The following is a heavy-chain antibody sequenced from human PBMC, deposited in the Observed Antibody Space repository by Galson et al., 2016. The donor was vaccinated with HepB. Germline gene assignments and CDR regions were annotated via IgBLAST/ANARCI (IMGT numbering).Heavy chain of an antibody. D-gene: IGHD6-19*01. J-gene: IGHJ4*02. CDR3: AKFSSDWHYFDH. V-gene: IGHV3-23*01. CDR2: ISGSGDKT. Sequence: SLRLSCAASGFTLSSYAMSWIRLAPGERPEWVSVISGSGDKTQYANLVKGRFTIYRDNSKKTWNLQMDRLRAEDTAVYYCAKFSSDWHYFDHWGQGILVTVSS. CDR1: GFTLSSYA.